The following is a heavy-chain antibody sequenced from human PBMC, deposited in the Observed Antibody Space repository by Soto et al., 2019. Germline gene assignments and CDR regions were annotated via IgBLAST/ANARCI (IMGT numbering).Heavy chain of an antibody. CDR3: ARGSGKNDAFDI. CDR1: GGSISSGGYY. CDR2: IYYSGRT. D-gene: IGHD3-10*01. V-gene: IGHV4-31*03. J-gene: IGHJ3*02. Sequence: SEXLSLTCTVSGGSISSGGYYWSLIRQHPGKGLEWIGYIYYSGRTYYTTYLKSRVNISVDTSKNQFSLKLSSVTAADTAVYYCARGSGKNDAFDIWGQGTMVTVSS.